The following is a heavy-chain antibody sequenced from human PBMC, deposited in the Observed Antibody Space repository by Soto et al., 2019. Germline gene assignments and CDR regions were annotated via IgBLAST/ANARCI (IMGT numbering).Heavy chain of an antibody. J-gene: IGHJ4*02. CDR1: GGSISSGDYY. Sequence: SETLSLTCTVSGGSISSGDYYWTWIRQPPGKGMEWIGSIYYSGSTYYNPSLKSRVTISVDTSNNQFSLKLSSVTAADTAVYYCARASYDSSTYYLDYWGQGTLVTVSS. CDR3: ARASYDSSTYYLDY. V-gene: IGHV4-30-4*01. CDR2: IYYSGST. D-gene: IGHD3-22*01.